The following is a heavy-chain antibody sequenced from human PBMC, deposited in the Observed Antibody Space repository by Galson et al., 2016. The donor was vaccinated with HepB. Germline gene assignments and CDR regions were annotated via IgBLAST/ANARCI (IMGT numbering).Heavy chain of an antibody. CDR2: ISANNDNT. CDR3: ARDGFYYESSGYHELNLDQ. Sequence: SVKVSCKASGYTFSSYGISWVRQAPGQGLEWMGWISANNDNTIYARRLQARDSMTTDTSTSTAYMDLRNLRSDDTAVYYCARDGFYYESSGYHELNLDQWGQGTVVIVSS. J-gene: IGHJ4*02. D-gene: IGHD3-22*01. V-gene: IGHV1-18*01. CDR1: GYTFSSYG.